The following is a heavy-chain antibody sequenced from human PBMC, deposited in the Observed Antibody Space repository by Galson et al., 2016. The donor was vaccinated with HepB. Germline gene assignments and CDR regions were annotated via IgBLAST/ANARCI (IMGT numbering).Heavy chain of an antibody. J-gene: IGHJ4*02. D-gene: IGHD2-2*01. Sequence: FLRLSCAASGITFSRHVMHWVRQAPGKGLEWVAFIWYDGSKKYYGTSVEGRFTISRDNSKNTRYLQMNSLRVEDTAVYYCARGTETSWYGQFDYWGQGTLVTVSS. V-gene: IGHV3-33*01. CDR1: GITFSRHV. CDR2: IWYDGSKK. CDR3: ARGTETSWYGQFDY.